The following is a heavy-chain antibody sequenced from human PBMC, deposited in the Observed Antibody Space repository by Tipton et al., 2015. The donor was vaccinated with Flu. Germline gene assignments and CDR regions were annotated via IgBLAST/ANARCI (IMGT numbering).Heavy chain of an antibody. Sequence: QLVQSGGGLVKPGGSLRVSCVASEFPFGDKYMTWIRQAPGKGLELISYISTSGSSVFYADSVKGRFTISRDNAKNSLYLQMNSLRAEDTAIYYCAGFCSSTSCFRGGGYHYGIDVWGQGTTVTVSS. J-gene: IGHJ6*02. CDR3: AGFCSSTSCFRGGGYHYGIDV. CDR2: ISTSGSSV. CDR1: EFPFGDKY. V-gene: IGHV3-11*01. D-gene: IGHD2-2*01.